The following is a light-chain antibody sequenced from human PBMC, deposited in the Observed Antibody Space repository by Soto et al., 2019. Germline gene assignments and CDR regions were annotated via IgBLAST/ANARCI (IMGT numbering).Light chain of an antibody. J-gene: IGLJ1*01. CDR2: DVS. CDR3: SSYTSSSTLALFV. CDR1: SSDVGGYNY. V-gene: IGLV2-14*01. Sequence: QSALTQPASVSGSPGQSITISCTGTSSDVGGYNYVSWYQQHPGKAPKLMIYDVSNRPSGVSNRFSGSKSGNTASLTISGLQAEDEADYDCSSYTSSSTLALFVFGTGTKVTVL.